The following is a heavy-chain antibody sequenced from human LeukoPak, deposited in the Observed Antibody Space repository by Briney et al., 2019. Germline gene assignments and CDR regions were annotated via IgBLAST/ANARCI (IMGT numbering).Heavy chain of an antibody. V-gene: IGHV1-69*05. CDR2: IIPIFGTA. CDR3: AREGLTVGIAVAAI. CDR1: GGTFSSYA. Sequence: GASVKVSCKASGGTFSSYAISWVRQAPGQGLEWMGGIIPIFGTANYAQKFQGRVTITTDESTSTAYMELSSLRSEDTAVYYCAREGLTVGIAVAAIWGQGTMVTVSS. D-gene: IGHD6-13*01. J-gene: IGHJ3*02.